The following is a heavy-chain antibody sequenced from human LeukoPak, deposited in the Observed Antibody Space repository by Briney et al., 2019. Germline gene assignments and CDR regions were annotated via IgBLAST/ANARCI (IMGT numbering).Heavy chain of an antibody. CDR3: ARSQNYYGSGDY. V-gene: IGHV4-61*03. CDR2: IYYSGNT. Sequence: SETLSLTCTVSGGSVSNGNYYWSWLRQPPGKALEWIGYIYYSGNTNYNPSLEGRVTISVDTSKNHFSVELSSVTAADTAVYYCARSQNYYGSGDYWSQGTLVTVSS. J-gene: IGHJ4*02. CDR1: GGSVSNGNYY. D-gene: IGHD3-10*01.